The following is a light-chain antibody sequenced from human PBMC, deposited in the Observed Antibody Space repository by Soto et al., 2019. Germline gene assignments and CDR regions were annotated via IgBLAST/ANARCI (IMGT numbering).Light chain of an antibody. J-gene: IGKJ1*01. CDR3: QQYDVHPKT. Sequence: DIQLTQSPSFLSASVGDRVTITCRASQGISSFLAWFQQKPGKAPKLLIYSASTLQSGVPSRFSGSGSGTEFTLTITSLQTDDFGTYHCQQYDVHPKTFGQGTKVDIK. CDR1: QGISSF. V-gene: IGKV1-9*01. CDR2: SAS.